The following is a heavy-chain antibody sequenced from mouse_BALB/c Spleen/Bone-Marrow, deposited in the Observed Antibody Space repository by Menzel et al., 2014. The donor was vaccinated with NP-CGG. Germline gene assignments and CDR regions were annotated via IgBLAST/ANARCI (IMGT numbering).Heavy chain of an antibody. D-gene: IGHD4-1*01. CDR1: SYTFTDYW. CDR2: IDTSDTYT. V-gene: IGHV1-69*01. CDR3: TRGWDGYYFDY. Sequence: VQLQQSGAELVMPGASVKMSCKASSYTFTDYWMHWVKQRPGQGLEWIGAIDTSDTYTNYNQKFKGKATLTVDESSSTAYMQLSSLTSEDSAVYFCTRGWDGYYFDYWGQGTTLTVSS. J-gene: IGHJ2*01.